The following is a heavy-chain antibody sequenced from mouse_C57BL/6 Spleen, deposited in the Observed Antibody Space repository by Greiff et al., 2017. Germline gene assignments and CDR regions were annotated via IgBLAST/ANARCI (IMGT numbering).Heavy chain of an antibody. CDR1: GYTFTDYE. CDR3: TRDGNYEGAMDY. Sequence: QVQLQQSGAELVRPGASVTLSCKASGYTFTDYEMHWVKQTPVHGLEWIGAIDPETGGTAYNQKFKGKAILTADKSSSTAYMELRSLTSEDSAVYYCTRDGNYEGAMDYWGQGTSVTVSS. J-gene: IGHJ4*01. CDR2: IDPETGGT. D-gene: IGHD2-1*01. V-gene: IGHV1-15*01.